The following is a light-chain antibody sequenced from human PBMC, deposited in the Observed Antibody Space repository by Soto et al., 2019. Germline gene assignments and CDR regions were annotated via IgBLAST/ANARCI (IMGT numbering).Light chain of an antibody. Sequence: DIQMTQSPSTLSASVGDRVTITSRASQSISSWLAWYQQKPGKAPKLLIYDASSLESGVPSRFSGSGSGTESTLTICSLQPDDFATYYCQQYNSYSRTFGQGTKVEIK. CDR2: DAS. CDR1: QSISSW. J-gene: IGKJ1*01. V-gene: IGKV1-5*01. CDR3: QQYNSYSRT.